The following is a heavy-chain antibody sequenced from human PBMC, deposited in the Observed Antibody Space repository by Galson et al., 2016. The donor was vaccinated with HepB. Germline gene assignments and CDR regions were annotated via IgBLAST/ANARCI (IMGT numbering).Heavy chain of an antibody. V-gene: IGHV2-5*02. CDR2: IYWDDNR. Sequence: PALVKPTQTLTLTCTFSGFSLKNNGEGVGWIRQPPGEALEWVAVIYWDDNRRYSPSLKTRLTITKDTSKNEVVLTMTNMAPVDTATYYCAHRYRRLGATLFDSWGQGTLVTVSS. CDR1: GFSLKNNGEG. D-gene: IGHD1-26*01. J-gene: IGHJ4*02. CDR3: AHRYRRLGATLFDS.